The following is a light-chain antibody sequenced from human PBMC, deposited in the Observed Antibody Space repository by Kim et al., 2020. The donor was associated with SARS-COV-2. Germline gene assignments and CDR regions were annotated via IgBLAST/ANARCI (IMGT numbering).Light chain of an antibody. J-gene: IGLJ2*01. CDR2: QSN. CDR1: KLEDKD. Sequence: SVSPGQTASITCSGDKLEDKDACWYQQKPGQSPVLIIYQSNKRPSGTPQRFSGSNSENTATLTIRRTQTMDEADYYYQAWDSSTVVFGGGTQLTVL. CDR3: QAWDSSTVV. V-gene: IGLV3-1*01.